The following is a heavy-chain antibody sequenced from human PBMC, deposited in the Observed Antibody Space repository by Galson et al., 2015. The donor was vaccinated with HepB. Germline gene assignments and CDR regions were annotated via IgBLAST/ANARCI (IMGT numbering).Heavy chain of an antibody. CDR1: GFSFSNFD. V-gene: IGHV3-13*01. CDR3: ARGRRSRGFDI. D-gene: IGHD3-16*01. J-gene: IGHJ4*02. Sequence: SLRLSCAASGFSFSNFDMHWVRQVPGRGLQWVSAAALAGDTYYHDSVKGRFTISRENDKNSLHLEMNSLTAGDTTLYFCARGRRSRGFDIWGQGTRVTVSS. CDR2: AALAGDT.